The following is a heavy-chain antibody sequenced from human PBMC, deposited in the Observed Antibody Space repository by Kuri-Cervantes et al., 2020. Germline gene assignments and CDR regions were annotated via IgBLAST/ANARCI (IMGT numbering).Heavy chain of an antibody. Sequence: GGSLRLSCVASGFTFSSYGMHWVRQAPGKGLEWVAVIWYDGSNKYYADSVKGRFTISRDNSKNTLYLQMNSLRAEDTAVYYCARAGGYGSGRHNYFDYWGQGTLVTVSS. V-gene: IGHV3-33*01. J-gene: IGHJ4*02. D-gene: IGHD3-10*01. CDR3: ARAGGYGSGRHNYFDY. CDR2: IWYDGSNK. CDR1: GFTFSSYG.